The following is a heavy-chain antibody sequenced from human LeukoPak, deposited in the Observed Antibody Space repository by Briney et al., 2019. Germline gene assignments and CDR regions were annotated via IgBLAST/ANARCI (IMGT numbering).Heavy chain of an antibody. CDR1: GGSIRGYY. CDR2: IYMSGTT. D-gene: IGHD1-1*01. Sequence: SETLSLTCTVSGGSIRGYYWSWIRQPAGKGLEWIGRIYMSGTTNYNPSLKSRVIMSVDTSRNQFSLEVSSVTAADTAVYYCAKSGSGWNEGWFDPWGQGTLVTVSS. V-gene: IGHV4-4*07. CDR3: AKSGSGWNEGWFDP. J-gene: IGHJ5*02.